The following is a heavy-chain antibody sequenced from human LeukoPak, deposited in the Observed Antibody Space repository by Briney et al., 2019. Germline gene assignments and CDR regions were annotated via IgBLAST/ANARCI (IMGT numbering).Heavy chain of an antibody. CDR3: ARHVIYSGVYSYWFDP. J-gene: IGHJ5*02. CDR1: GGSITTYY. D-gene: IGHD5-12*01. Sequence: PSQTQSLTCTVSGGSITTYYWSWIRQPPGKGLEWSAFIYYGRSTNYTPSLKSRVAISLDPYKNQFSPRLTSVTAADTAVYYCARHVIYSGVYSYWFDPWGLGTLVTVSS. V-gene: IGHV4-59*08. CDR2: IYYGRST.